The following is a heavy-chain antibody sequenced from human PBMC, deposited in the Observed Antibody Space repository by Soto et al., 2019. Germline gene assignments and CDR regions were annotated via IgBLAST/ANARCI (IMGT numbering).Heavy chain of an antibody. J-gene: IGHJ4*02. CDR3: AKVDSSGWYDYYFDY. CDR1: GYTFTSYA. D-gene: IGHD6-19*01. CDR2: INAGNGNT. Sequence: ASVKVSCKASGYTFTSYAMHWVRQAPGRRLEWMGWINAGNGNTKYSQKFQGRVTITRDTSASTAYMELSSLRSEDTAVYYCAKVDSSGWYDYYFDYWGQGTLVTVSS. V-gene: IGHV1-3*01.